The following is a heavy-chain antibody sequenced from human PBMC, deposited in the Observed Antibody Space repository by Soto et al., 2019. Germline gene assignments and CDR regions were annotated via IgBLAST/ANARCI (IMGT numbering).Heavy chain of an antibody. V-gene: IGHV1-2*02. J-gene: IGHJ4*02. CDR2: INPNSGGT. D-gene: IGHD3-22*01. CDR3: ARMQDYYDSSGYQTEVADY. Sequence: QVQLVQSGAEVKKPGASVKVSCKASGYTFTGYYMHWVRQAPGQGLEWMGWINPNSGGTNYAQKFQCRVTMTRDTSISTAYMELSRLRSDDTAVYYCARMQDYYDSSGYQTEVADYWGQGTLVTVSS. CDR1: GYTFTGYY.